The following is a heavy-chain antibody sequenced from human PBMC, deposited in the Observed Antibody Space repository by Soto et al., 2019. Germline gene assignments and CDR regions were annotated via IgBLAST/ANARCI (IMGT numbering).Heavy chain of an antibody. Sequence: EVQLVESGGGLVKPGGSLRLSCAASGFTFSSYSMNWVRQAPGKGLEWVSSISSSSSYIYYADSVKGRFTISKDNAKNSLYLQGNSLRDEDTPVYYCVSGDNVVYFQRWCQGSLVIVCS. V-gene: IGHV3-21*01. CDR1: GFTFSSYS. J-gene: IGHJ1*01. D-gene: IGHD2-15*01. CDR3: VSGDNVVYFQR. CDR2: ISSSSSYI.